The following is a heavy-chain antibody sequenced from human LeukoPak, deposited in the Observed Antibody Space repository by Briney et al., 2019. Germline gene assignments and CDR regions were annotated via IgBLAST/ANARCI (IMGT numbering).Heavy chain of an antibody. CDR1: GFTFDDYS. J-gene: IGHJ2*01. D-gene: IGHD6-13*01. V-gene: IGHV3-9*01. CDR3: AKGGAAADNYWYFDL. CDR2: ISWNRGSI. Sequence: GRSLRLSCAASGFTFDDYSMHWVRQAPGKGLEWVRQAPGKGLEWVSGISWNRGSIGYADSVKGRFTISRDTAKNSLYLQMNSLRPEDTALYYCAKGGAAADNYWYFDLWGRGTLVTVSS.